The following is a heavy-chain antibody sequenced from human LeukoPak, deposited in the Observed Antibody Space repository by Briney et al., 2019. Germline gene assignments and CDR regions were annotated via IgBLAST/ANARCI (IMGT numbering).Heavy chain of an antibody. V-gene: IGHV4-39*01. CDR1: GGSISSSSYY. CDR2: IYYSGST. CDR3: ARHTKSRITMVRGSLGAFDI. D-gene: IGHD3-10*01. J-gene: IGHJ3*02. Sequence: SETLSLTCTVSGGSISSSSYYWGWIRQPPGKGLEWIGSIYYSGSTYYNPSLKSRVTISVDTSKNQFSLKLSSVTAADTAVYYCARHTKSRITMVRGSLGAFDIWGQGTMVTASS.